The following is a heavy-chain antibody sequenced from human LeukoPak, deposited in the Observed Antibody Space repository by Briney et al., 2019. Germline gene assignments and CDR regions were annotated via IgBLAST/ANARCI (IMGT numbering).Heavy chain of an antibody. J-gene: IGHJ4*02. CDR2: ISYDGSNK. CDR3: ASGGSCYTY. Sequence: PGGSLRLSCAASGFTFSSYGMHWVRQAPGKGLEWVAFISYDGSNKYYADSVKGRFTISRDNSKNTLYLQMNSLRAEDTAVYYCASGGSCYTYWGQGTLVTVSS. D-gene: IGHD2-15*01. V-gene: IGHV3-30*03. CDR1: GFTFSSYG.